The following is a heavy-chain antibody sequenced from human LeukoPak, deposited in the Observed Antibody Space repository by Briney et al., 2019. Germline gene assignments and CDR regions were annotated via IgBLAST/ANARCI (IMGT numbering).Heavy chain of an antibody. J-gene: IGHJ4*02. D-gene: IGHD6-13*01. CDR1: GGSISTFY. V-gene: IGHV4-59*12. CDR3: AGGDSGSWFAIFDY. CDR2: VYYSGST. Sequence: KPSETLSLTCTVSGGSISTFYWTWIRQPPGKGLEWIGCVYYSGSTKYNPSLESRVTISVDTSKNQFSLKLSSVTAADTAVYYCAGGDSGSWFAIFDYWGQGTLVTVSS.